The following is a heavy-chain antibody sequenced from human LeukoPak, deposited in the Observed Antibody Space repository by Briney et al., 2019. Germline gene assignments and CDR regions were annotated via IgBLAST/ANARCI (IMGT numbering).Heavy chain of an antibody. CDR1: GFTFSSFA. CDR2: ISASGGST. J-gene: IGHJ5*02. V-gene: IGHV3-23*01. D-gene: IGHD6-19*01. Sequence: PGGSLRLSCAASGFTFSSFATSWVRQAPGKGLEWVSGISASGGSTYYADSVKGRFTISRDNSKNTLYLQMNSLRAEDTAVYYCAKVVDGQWLVRGWFDPWGQGTLVTVSS. CDR3: AKVVDGQWLVRGWFDP.